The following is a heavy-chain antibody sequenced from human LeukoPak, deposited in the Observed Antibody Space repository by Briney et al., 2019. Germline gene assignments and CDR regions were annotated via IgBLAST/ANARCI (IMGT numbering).Heavy chain of an antibody. V-gene: IGHV1-2*02. CDR3: ARFARSSSSWYNGWFDP. D-gene: IGHD6-13*01. Sequence: ASVKVSCKASGYTFTGYYMHWVRQAPGQGLEWMGWINPNSGGTNYAQKFQGRVTMTRDTSISTAYTELSRLRSDDTAVYYCARFARSSSSWYNGWFDPWAREPWSPSPQ. J-gene: IGHJ5*02. CDR1: GYTFTGYY. CDR2: INPNSGGT.